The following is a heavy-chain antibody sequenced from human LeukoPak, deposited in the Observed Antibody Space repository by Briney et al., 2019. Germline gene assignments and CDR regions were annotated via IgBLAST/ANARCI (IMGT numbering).Heavy chain of an antibody. D-gene: IGHD2-2*01. V-gene: IGHV4-34*01. Sequence: SETLSLTCAVYGGSFSGYYWSWIRRPPGRGLEWIGEINHSGSTNYNPSLKSRVTISVDTSKNQFSLKLSSVAAADTAVYYCARGFCTTTGCQGYYFDHWGQGTLVTVSS. J-gene: IGHJ4*02. CDR2: INHSGST. CDR3: ARGFCTTTGCQGYYFDH. CDR1: GGSFSGYY.